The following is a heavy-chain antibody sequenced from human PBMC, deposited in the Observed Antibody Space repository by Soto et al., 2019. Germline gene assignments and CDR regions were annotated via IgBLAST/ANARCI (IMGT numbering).Heavy chain of an antibody. D-gene: IGHD4-17*01. Sequence: QVQLQESGPGLVKPSQTLSLTCTVSGGPITNYWSWIRQHPGKGLEWIGYIYDSGSTYYNPSLKSRVTMSLHTSKKHLSLKLTSVTAADTAVYYCARVNLDYVTGMDVWGQGTTVTVSS. CDR2: IYDSGST. CDR1: GGPITNY. J-gene: IGHJ6*02. V-gene: IGHV4-31*03. CDR3: ARVNLDYVTGMDV.